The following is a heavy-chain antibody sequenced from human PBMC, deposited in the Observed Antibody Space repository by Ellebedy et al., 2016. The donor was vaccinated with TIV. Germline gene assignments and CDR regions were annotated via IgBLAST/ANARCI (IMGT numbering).Heavy chain of an antibody. V-gene: IGHV4-59*13. CDR3: ARSRQGGYWYFDL. D-gene: IGHD3-10*01. CDR2: IYSTGST. CDR1: GDSINDYF. J-gene: IGHJ2*01. Sequence: SETLSLXXRVPGDSINDYFWTWVRQPPGKGLEWIGNIYSTGSTKYNPSLQSRLVISIDTSRNQLYLSLTSVTAADTAIYFCARSRQGGYWYFDLWGRGPLVTVSS.